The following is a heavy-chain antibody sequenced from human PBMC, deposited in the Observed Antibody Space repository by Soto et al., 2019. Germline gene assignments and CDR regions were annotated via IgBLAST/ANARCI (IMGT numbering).Heavy chain of an antibody. CDR2: INRSGSA. Sequence: SETLSLTCAVYGESFSGYYWTWIRQPPGEGLEWIGEINRSGSANYNPSLKSRVTISVDTSKNQFSLKLTSVTAADTAVYYCTRAAIQGHQLEGQPPSSQTLDYWGQGNLVTVSS. CDR3: TRAAIQGHQLEGQPPSSQTLDY. J-gene: IGHJ4*02. D-gene: IGHD1-1*01. V-gene: IGHV4-34*01. CDR1: GESFSGYY.